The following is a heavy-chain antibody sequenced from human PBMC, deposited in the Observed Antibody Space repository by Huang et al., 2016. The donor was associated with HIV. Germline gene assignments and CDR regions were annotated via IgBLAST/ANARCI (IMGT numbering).Heavy chain of an antibody. CDR1: GGPFRSYS. Sequence: QVQLLQSGAEVKKPGSSVKVSCKASGGPFRSYSIAWVRQAPGQGLEWMASLMPVFESPNDAQKVQGRVRVTADESTSTVYMELRDRRPDDTAVYCCARGSLEYSVSSSLDYWGQGTHVTVSS. CDR3: ARGSLEYSVSSSLDY. D-gene: IGHD4-4*01. CDR2: LMPVFESP. J-gene: IGHJ4*02. V-gene: IGHV1-69*13.